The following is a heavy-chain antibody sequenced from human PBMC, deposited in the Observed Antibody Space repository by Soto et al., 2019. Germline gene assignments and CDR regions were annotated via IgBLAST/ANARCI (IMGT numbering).Heavy chain of an antibody. D-gene: IGHD4-4*01. Sequence: GESLKISCKGSGYSFTSYWIGWVRQTPGKGLEWMGIIYPGDSDTRYSPSFQGQVTISADKSISTAYLQWSSLKASDTAMYYCARHIPTTVTSWGYYYYGMDVWGQGTTVTVSS. V-gene: IGHV5-51*01. CDR3: ARHIPTTVTSWGYYYYGMDV. CDR1: GYSFTSYW. J-gene: IGHJ6*02. CDR2: IYPGDSDT.